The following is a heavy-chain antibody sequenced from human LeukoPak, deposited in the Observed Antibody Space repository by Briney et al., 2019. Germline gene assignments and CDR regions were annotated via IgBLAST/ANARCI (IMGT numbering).Heavy chain of an antibody. Sequence: GGSLRLSCAASGFTFSSYSMNWVRQAPGKGLEWVSYISSSSSTIYYADSVKGRFTISRDNAKNSLYLQMNSLRAEDTAVYYCARETAYCGGDCYPNLNAFDIWGQGTMVTVSS. J-gene: IGHJ3*02. CDR2: ISSSSSTI. D-gene: IGHD2-21*01. CDR3: ARETAYCGGDCYPNLNAFDI. CDR1: GFTFSSYS. V-gene: IGHV3-48*01.